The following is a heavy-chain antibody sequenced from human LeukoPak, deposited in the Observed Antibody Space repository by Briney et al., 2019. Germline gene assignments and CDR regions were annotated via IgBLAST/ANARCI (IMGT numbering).Heavy chain of an antibody. CDR2: IYASGST. CDR1: GDSFSLYY. Sequence: SETPSLTCTVSGDSFSLYYWSWIRQPAGKGLEWIGHIYASGSTNYNPSLKSRVTMSVDTSKNQFSLRLSSVTAADTAVYYCARAYCVGDCTVLHIYFDNWGQGTLVTVSS. D-gene: IGHD2-21*02. V-gene: IGHV4-4*07. CDR3: ARAYCVGDCTVLHIYFDN. J-gene: IGHJ4*02.